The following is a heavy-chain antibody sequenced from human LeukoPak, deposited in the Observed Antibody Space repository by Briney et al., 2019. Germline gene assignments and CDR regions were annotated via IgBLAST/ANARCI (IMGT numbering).Heavy chain of an antibody. D-gene: IGHD3-3*01. CDR2: IYYSGST. V-gene: IGHV4-31*03. CDR1: GGSISSGGYY. Sequence: SETLSLTCTVSGGSISSGGYYWSWIRQHPGKGLEWIGYIYYSGSTYYNPSLKSRVTISVDTSKNQFSLKLSSVTAAVTAVYYCARSPGYYDFWSGYYISGGFDYWGQGTLVTVSS. CDR3: ARSPGYYDFWSGYYISGGFDY. J-gene: IGHJ4*02.